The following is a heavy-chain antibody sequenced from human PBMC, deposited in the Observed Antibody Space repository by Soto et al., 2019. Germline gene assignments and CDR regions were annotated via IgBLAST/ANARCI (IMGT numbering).Heavy chain of an antibody. D-gene: IGHD4-17*01. CDR3: ARSGGMTTVTTGYYYGMDV. CDR1: GYSFTSYW. Sequence: GESLKISCKGSGYSFTSYWIGWVRQMPGKGLEWMGIIYPGDSDTRYSPSFQGQVTISADKSISTAYLQWSSLKASDTAMYYCARSGGMTTVTTGYYYGMDVWGQGTTVTVSS. J-gene: IGHJ6*02. V-gene: IGHV5-51*01. CDR2: IYPGDSDT.